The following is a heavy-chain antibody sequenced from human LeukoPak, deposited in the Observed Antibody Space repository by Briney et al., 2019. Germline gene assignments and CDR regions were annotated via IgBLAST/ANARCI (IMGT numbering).Heavy chain of an antibody. CDR1: GFTFSSYG. CDR2: IYSGGST. V-gene: IGHV3-66*01. CDR3: ARIYGDF. Sequence: GGSLRLSCAASGFTFSSYGMHWVRQAPGKGLEWVSVIYSGGSTYYADSVKGRFTISRDNSKNTLYLQMNSLRAEDTAVYYCARIYGDFWGQGTLVTVSS. J-gene: IGHJ4*02. D-gene: IGHD4-17*01.